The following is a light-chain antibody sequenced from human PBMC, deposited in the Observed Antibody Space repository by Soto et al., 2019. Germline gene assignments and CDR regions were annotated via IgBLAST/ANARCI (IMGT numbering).Light chain of an antibody. CDR1: QRVSSN. CDR3: QQYNNWPRT. CDR2: DAS. V-gene: IGKV3-15*01. Sequence: EIVMTQSPATLSVSPGDRATLSCRASQRVSSNLAWYQQKPGQAPRLLIYDASTRATGIPARFSGSGSGTEFTLTISSLQSEDFAVYHCQQYNNWPRTFGQGTKVDIK. J-gene: IGKJ1*01.